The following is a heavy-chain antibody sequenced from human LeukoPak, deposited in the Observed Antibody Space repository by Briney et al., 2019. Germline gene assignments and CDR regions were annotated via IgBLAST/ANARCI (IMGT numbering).Heavy chain of an antibody. V-gene: IGHV1-18*01. CDR1: GYTFTNYG. CDR2: ISGYNGDI. CDR3: ARVLSREGYFDY. D-gene: IGHD5-24*01. J-gene: IGHJ4*02. Sequence: ASVKVSCKASGYTFTNYGINWVRQAPGQGLEWMGWISGYNGDINYAQRLQGRVTMTTDTSTSIAYMELRSLSSDDTAVYYCARVLSREGYFDYWGQGTLVTVSS.